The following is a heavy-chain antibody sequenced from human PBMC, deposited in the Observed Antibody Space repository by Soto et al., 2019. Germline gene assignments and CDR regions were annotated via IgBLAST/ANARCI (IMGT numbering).Heavy chain of an antibody. CDR3: VRDAGSLGY. Sequence: GGSLRLSCVVSGFTFSSYSMDWVRQAPGKGLEWVSYITSGSSTIHYADSVKGRFTISRDNAENSVFLQMNSLRVEDTAVYYCVRDAGSLGYWGQGTLVTVSS. J-gene: IGHJ4*02. V-gene: IGHV3-48*01. CDR2: ITSGSSTI. CDR1: GFTFSSYS. D-gene: IGHD3-10*01.